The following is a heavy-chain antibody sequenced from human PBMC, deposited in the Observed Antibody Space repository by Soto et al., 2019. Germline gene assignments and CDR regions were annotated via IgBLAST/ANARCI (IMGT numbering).Heavy chain of an antibody. Sequence: GGSLRLSCPASGFLFSSYGMNWVRQAPGKGQEWVSSISRSSSYISYPDSVKGRFTISRXNVKNLLYLQMKRRRAEDTAVYYCARSYWSGFRYNWFDPWGQGT. CDR2: ISRSSSYI. J-gene: IGHJ5*02. D-gene: IGHD3-3*01. CDR3: ARSYWSGFRYNWFDP. V-gene: IGHV3-21*04. CDR1: GFLFSSYG.